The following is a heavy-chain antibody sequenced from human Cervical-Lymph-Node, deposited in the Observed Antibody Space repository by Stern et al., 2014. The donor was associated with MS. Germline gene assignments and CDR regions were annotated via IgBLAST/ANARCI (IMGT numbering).Heavy chain of an antibody. CDR3: ARGRELLSLDY. Sequence: VQLVESGAEVKKPGASVKVSCKASGYTFTSYAINWVRQGTGQGLEWMGWMNPYSGNAVYAQKFQGRVTMTRDTSTSTAYLELTSLRSEDTAVFYCARGRELLSLDYWGQGTLVTVSS. CDR2: MNPYSGNA. J-gene: IGHJ4*02. V-gene: IGHV1-8*01. CDR1: GYTFTSYA. D-gene: IGHD1-26*01.